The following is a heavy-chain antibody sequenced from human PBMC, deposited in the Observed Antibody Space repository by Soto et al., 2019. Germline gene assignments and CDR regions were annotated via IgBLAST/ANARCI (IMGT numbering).Heavy chain of an antibody. D-gene: IGHD3-10*01. V-gene: IGHV3-30*18. CDR3: AKEFMYRGWFGEFLSSEPQGAD. J-gene: IGHJ4*02. Sequence: GGSLRLSCAASGFTFSSYGMHWFRQGPGKGLEWVAVISYDGSNKYYADSVKGRFTISRDNSKNTLYLQMNSLRAEDTAVYYCAKEFMYRGWFGEFLSSEPQGADWDQGTLVTVSS. CDR2: ISYDGSNK. CDR1: GFTFSSYG.